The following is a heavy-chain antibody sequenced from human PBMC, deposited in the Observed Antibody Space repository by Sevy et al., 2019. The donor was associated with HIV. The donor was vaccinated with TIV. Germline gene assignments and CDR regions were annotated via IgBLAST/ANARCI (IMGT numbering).Heavy chain of an antibody. D-gene: IGHD1-26*01. CDR3: ARESGSNWYFDL. Sequence: GGSPRLSCAASGFTFSSYGMHWVRQAPGKGLEWVAVIFYDGTKKYYVDSVKGRFTISRDNSKNTLYLQMNSLRAEDTAVYYCARESGSNWYFDLWGRGTLVTVSS. CDR2: IFYDGTKK. CDR1: GFTFSSYG. J-gene: IGHJ2*01. V-gene: IGHV3-33*01.